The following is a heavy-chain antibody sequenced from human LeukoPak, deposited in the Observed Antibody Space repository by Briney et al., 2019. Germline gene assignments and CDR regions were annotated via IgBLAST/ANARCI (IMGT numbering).Heavy chain of an antibody. Sequence: PGGSLRLSCAASGFTVSSNYMSWVRQAPGKGLEWVSVIYSGGSTYYADSVKGRFTISRDNSKNTLDLQMNSLRAEDTAVYFCARVWPYDSSGPPFDYWGQGTLVTVSS. CDR3: ARVWPYDSSGPPFDY. V-gene: IGHV3-66*01. CDR1: GFTVSSNY. D-gene: IGHD3-22*01. J-gene: IGHJ4*02. CDR2: IYSGGST.